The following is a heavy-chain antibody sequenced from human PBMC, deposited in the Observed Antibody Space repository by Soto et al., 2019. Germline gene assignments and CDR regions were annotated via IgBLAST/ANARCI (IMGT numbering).Heavy chain of an antibody. CDR1: GFTFSNAW. V-gene: IGHV3-15*01. CDR3: TTLEGVYGDYYYYGMDV. D-gene: IGHD4-17*01. CDR2: IKSKTDGGTT. Sequence: PGGSLRLSCAASGFTFSNAWMSWVRQAPGKGLEWVGRIKSKTDGGTTDYAAPVKGRFTISRDDSKNTLYLQMNSLKTEDTAVYYCTTLEGVYGDYYYYGMDVWGQGTTV. J-gene: IGHJ6*02.